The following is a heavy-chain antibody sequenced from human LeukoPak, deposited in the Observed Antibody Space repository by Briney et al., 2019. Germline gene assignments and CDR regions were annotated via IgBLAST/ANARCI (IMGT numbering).Heavy chain of an antibody. V-gene: IGHV4-59*01. CDR3: ARVGTAAAAPRPYYFDY. CDR2: IYYSGST. D-gene: IGHD6-13*01. J-gene: IGHJ4*02. CDR1: GGSISSYY. Sequence: PSETLSLTCTVSGGSISSYYWSWIRQPPGEGLEWIGYIYYSGSTNYNPSLKSRVTISVDTSKNQFSLKLSSVTAADTAVYYCARVGTAAAAPRPYYFDYWGQGPLVTVSS.